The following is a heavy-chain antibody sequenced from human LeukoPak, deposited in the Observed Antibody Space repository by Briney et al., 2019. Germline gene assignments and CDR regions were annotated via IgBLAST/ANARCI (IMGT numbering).Heavy chain of an antibody. D-gene: IGHD6-13*01. V-gene: IGHV3-30*02. CDR1: VFTFSSYG. J-gene: IGHJ4*02. Sequence: GGSLRLSCAASVFTFSSYGMHWVRQAPGKGLEWVAFIRYDGSNKYYADAVKGRFTISRDNSKNTLHLKMNSLRAEETAVYYCAKDRGLGGYSSSWTLHWGQGTLVTVSS. CDR2: IRYDGSNK. CDR3: AKDRGLGGYSSSWTLH.